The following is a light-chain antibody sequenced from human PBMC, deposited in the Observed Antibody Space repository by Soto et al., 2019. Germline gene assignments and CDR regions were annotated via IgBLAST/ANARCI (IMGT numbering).Light chain of an antibody. Sequence: EIVLTQSPATLSLSPGETATLSCRASQFFGSYLAWYQQRPGQAPRLLIDDASNRATDIPARFSGSGSGTDFTLTISSLEPEDFGVFYCQQRTNWLYTFGQGTKVEIK. V-gene: IGKV3-11*01. CDR3: QQRTNWLYT. CDR2: DAS. CDR1: QFFGSY. J-gene: IGKJ2*01.